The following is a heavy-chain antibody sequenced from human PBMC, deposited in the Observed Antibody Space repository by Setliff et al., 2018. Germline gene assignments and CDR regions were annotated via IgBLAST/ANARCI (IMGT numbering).Heavy chain of an antibody. CDR1: GFTFSSYS. V-gene: IGHV3-48*01. Sequence: GGSLRLSCAASGFTFSSYSMNWVRQAPGKGLEWVSYISSSSSTIYYADSVKGRFTISRDNAKNSLYLQMNSLRAEDTAVYYCARDPSYSSGPYNWFDPWGQGTLVTVSS. CDR3: ARDPSYSSGPYNWFDP. D-gene: IGHD6-19*01. J-gene: IGHJ5*02. CDR2: ISSSSSTI.